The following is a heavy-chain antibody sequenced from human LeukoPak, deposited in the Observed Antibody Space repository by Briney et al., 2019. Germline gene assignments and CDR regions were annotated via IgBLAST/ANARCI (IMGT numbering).Heavy chain of an antibody. V-gene: IGHV1-2*02. J-gene: IGHJ5*02. CDR1: GYTFTGYY. D-gene: IGHD1-1*01. CDR2: INPNSGGI. Sequence: GASVKVSCKASGYTFTGYYMHWVRQAPGQGLEWMGWINPNSGGINYAQKFQGRVTMTRDTSISTAYMELSRLRSDDTAVYYCARGTRYNWNDAWFDPWGQGTLVTVSS. CDR3: ARGTRYNWNDAWFDP.